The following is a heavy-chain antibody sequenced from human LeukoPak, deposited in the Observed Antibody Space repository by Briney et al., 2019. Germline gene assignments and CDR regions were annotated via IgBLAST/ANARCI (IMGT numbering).Heavy chain of an antibody. CDR2: ISYDGSAK. CDR1: GFSFSGYG. D-gene: IGHD6-13*01. J-gene: IGHJ4*02. V-gene: IGHV3-30*18. Sequence: GGSLRLSCVGAGFSFSGYGMHWVRQAPGKGLEWVAVISYDGSAKFYAGSVKGRFTISRDNSRNTLYLQMDSLRAEDTAVYYCAKVFTPNSWPKYYFDYWGRGTLVTVSS. CDR3: AKVFTPNSWPKYYFDY.